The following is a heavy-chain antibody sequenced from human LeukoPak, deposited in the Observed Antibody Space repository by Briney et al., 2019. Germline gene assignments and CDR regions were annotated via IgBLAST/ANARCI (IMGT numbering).Heavy chain of an antibody. CDR1: GFTFSNYA. CDR2: ISYDGSNK. CDR3: AFDYGDYYY. V-gene: IGHV3-30-3*01. J-gene: IGHJ4*02. D-gene: IGHD4-17*01. Sequence: PGWSLTLSCAASGFTFSNYAMYWVRQPPGKGLEWVAVISYDGSNKYYPDSLKGRFTISRENSKNTLYLQMNSLRAEDTAVYYCAFDYGDYYYWGQGTLVTVSS.